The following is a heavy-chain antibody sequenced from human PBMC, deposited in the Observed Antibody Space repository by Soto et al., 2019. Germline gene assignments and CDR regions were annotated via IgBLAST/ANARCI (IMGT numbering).Heavy chain of an antibody. Sequence: PSETLSLTCTVSGGSISSYYWSWIRQPPGKGLEWIGYIYYSGSTNYNPSLKSRVTISVDTSKNQFSLKLSSVTAADTAVYYCARDSRDCSSTSCYFDWFDPWGQGTLVTVSS. CDR1: GGSISSYY. J-gene: IGHJ5*02. CDR2: IYYSGST. V-gene: IGHV4-59*01. CDR3: ARDSRDCSSTSCYFDWFDP. D-gene: IGHD2-2*01.